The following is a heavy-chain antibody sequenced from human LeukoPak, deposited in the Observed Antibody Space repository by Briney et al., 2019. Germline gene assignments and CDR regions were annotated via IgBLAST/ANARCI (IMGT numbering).Heavy chain of an antibody. CDR1: GGSISSYY. Sequence: SETLSLTCTVSGGSISSYYWGWIRQPPGKGLEWIGSIYYSGSTYYNPSLKSRVTISVDTSKNQFSLKLSSVTAADTAVYYCARDRGGYYGSGSYYKGNAFDIWGQGTMVTVSS. D-gene: IGHD3-10*01. J-gene: IGHJ3*02. CDR3: ARDRGGYYGSGSYYKGNAFDI. CDR2: IYYSGST. V-gene: IGHV4-39*07.